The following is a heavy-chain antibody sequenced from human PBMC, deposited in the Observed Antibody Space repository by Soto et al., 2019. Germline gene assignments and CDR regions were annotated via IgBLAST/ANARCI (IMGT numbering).Heavy chain of an antibody. CDR2: VIPIFGTA. D-gene: IGHD3-3*01. CDR3: ARVVGGIFGGVQLDYYNSGMDV. V-gene: IGHV1-69*13. Sequence: SVKVSCKASGGTFSSYAISWVRQAPGQGLEWMGGVIPIFGTANYAQKFQGRVTITADESTSTAYMELSSLRSEDTAVYYCARVVGGIFGGVQLDYYNSGMDVWGQGNTLTVSS. CDR1: GGTFSSYA. J-gene: IGHJ6*02.